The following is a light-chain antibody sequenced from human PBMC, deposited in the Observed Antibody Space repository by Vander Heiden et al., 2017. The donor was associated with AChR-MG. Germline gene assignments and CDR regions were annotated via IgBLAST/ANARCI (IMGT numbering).Light chain of an antibody. CDR2: RAS. CDR3: QQHKNSPPWT. V-gene: IGKV3-15*01. Sequence: IAMTQSPATQTVSPGARATLSCRASPSVSRNLARHTQKPGHAPRLLIYRASTRATGIPARFSGSRYGIQFTLTISSRQSEDPALDYCQQHKNSPPWTFGQRTRLEIK. CDR1: PSVSRN. J-gene: IGKJ1*01.